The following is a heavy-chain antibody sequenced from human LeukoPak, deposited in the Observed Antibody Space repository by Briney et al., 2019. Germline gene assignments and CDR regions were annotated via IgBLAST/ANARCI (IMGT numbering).Heavy chain of an antibody. CDR2: IWYDGSNK. CDR3: ARAPSRSYGRYFDY. Sequence: AGGSLRLSCAASGFTFSSYGMHWVRQAPGKGLEWVAVIWYDGSNKYYADSVKGRFTISRDNSKNTLYLQMNSLRAEDTAVYYCARAPSRSYGRYFDYWGQGTLVTVSS. CDR1: GFTFSSYG. J-gene: IGHJ4*02. D-gene: IGHD5-18*01. V-gene: IGHV3-33*08.